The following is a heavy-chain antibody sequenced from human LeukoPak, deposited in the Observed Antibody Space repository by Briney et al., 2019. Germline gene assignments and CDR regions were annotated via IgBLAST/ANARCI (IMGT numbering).Heavy chain of an antibody. D-gene: IGHD2-15*01. CDR2: ISAYNGKT. CDR3: ARDRKLNCGGNPESAFDI. CDR1: GYTFTSYG. Sequence: ASVKVSCKASGYTFTSYGISWVRQAPGQGLEWMGWISAYNGKTNYAQKLQGRVTMTTDTATSTAYMELRSLRSDDTAVYYCARDRKLNCGGNPESAFDIWGQGTMVTVSS. V-gene: IGHV1-18*01. J-gene: IGHJ3*02.